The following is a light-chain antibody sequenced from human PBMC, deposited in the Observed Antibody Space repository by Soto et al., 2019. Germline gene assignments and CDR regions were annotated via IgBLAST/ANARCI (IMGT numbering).Light chain of an antibody. CDR2: WAS. Sequence: DIVMTQSPDSLAVSLGERSTINCKSSQSVLYSSNNKNYLAWYPQKPGQPPKLLIYWASTRESGVPDRFSGSGSGPDFTLTISSLQAEDVAVYYCQQYYSTPLTFGGGTKVEIK. CDR3: QQYYSTPLT. J-gene: IGKJ4*01. CDR1: QSVLYSSNNKNY. V-gene: IGKV4-1*01.